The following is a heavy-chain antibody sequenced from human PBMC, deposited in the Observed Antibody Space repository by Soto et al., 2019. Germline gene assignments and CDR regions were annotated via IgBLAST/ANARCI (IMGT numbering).Heavy chain of an antibody. V-gene: IGHV1-18*04. Sequence: GASVKVSCEVSGYSFSTYDISWLRQAPGQGPEWMGRISPKNGNTNYAQNFQDRVTMTADTSSSTAYMELRGLRSDDTAKYYCATSYDSGFDPWGQGTLVTVSS. CDR3: ATSYDSGFDP. CDR1: GYSFSTYD. J-gene: IGHJ5*02. D-gene: IGHD3-3*01. CDR2: ISPKNGNT.